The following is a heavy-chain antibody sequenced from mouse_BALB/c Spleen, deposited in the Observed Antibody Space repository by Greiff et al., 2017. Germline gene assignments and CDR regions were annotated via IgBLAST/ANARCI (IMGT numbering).Heavy chain of an antibody. D-gene: IGHD4-1*01. CDR3: ARGALGRGDLKNY. J-gene: IGHJ2*01. CDR1: GFNIKDTY. CDR2: IDPANGNT. V-gene: IGHV14-3*02. Sequence: VQLQQSGAELVKPGASVKLSCTASGFNIKDTYMHWVKQRPEQGLEWIGRIDPANGNTKYDPKFQGKATIAADTSSNTAYLQLSSLTSEDTAVYDCARGALGRGDLKNYWGQGTTLTVSS.